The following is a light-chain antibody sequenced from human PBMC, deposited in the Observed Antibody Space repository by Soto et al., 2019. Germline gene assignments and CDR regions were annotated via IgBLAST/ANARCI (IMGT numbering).Light chain of an antibody. Sequence: DIQMTQSPSTLSASVGDRVTITCRASQSISYWLAWYQQKPGKAPKLLIYDASKLQSGVPSRFSGSGSGTEFTLTISSLQPDDFASYDCQHYHSFPHTFGQGAKLEI. J-gene: IGKJ2*01. CDR1: QSISYW. V-gene: IGKV1-5*01. CDR3: QHYHSFPHT. CDR2: DAS.